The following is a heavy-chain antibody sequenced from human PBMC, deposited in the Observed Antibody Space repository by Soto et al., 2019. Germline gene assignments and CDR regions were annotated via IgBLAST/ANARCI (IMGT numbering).Heavy chain of an antibody. Sequence: SETLSLTCTVSGSSFSPYYWSWIRQPPGKGLEWIGYIYYSGNTNYNPSLMSRVAISVDTSNDQFSLRLTSVTAGDTAIYYCARTQGLKDFWDGLSYPFDYWGHGIAVTVSS. CDR1: GSSFSPYY. CDR2: IYYSGNT. D-gene: IGHD3-3*01. V-gene: IGHV4-59*01. J-gene: IGHJ4*01. CDR3: ARTQGLKDFWDGLSYPFDY.